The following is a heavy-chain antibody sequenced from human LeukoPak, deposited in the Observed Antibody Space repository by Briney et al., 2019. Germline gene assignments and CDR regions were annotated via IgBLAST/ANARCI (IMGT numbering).Heavy chain of an antibody. CDR3: TRGGGSYYSPIDY. CDR2: IYYSGST. Sequence: PSETLSLTCTVSGGSISSYYWSWIRQPPGKGLEWIGYIYYSGSTNYNPSLKCRVTISVDTSKNQFSLKLSSVTAADTAVYYCTRGGGSYYSPIDYWGQGTLVTVSS. CDR1: GGSISSYY. V-gene: IGHV4-59*01. D-gene: IGHD1-26*01. J-gene: IGHJ4*02.